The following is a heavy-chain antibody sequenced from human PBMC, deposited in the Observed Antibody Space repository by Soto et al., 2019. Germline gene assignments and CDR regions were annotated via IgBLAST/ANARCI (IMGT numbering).Heavy chain of an antibody. Sequence: SETLSLTCTVSGGSISSDNYYWSWIRQPPGKGLEWIGYIYYSGSTYYNPSLKSRVIISIDTSKNQFSLKLSPVTAADTAVYYCASTSYFDNSGSAYWGQGTLVTVSS. D-gene: IGHD3-22*01. J-gene: IGHJ4*02. CDR3: ASTSYFDNSGSAY. V-gene: IGHV4-30-4*01. CDR2: IYYSGST. CDR1: GGSISSDNYY.